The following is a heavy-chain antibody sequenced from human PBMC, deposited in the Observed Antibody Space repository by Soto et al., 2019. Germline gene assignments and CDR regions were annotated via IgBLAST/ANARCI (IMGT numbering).Heavy chain of an antibody. V-gene: IGHV3-21*01. CDR2: ISSSSSYI. D-gene: IGHD3-22*01. J-gene: IGHJ5*02. CDR3: ASDYYDSSGYTNWFDP. Sequence: GGSLRLSCAVSGFTFSSYSMNWVRQAPGKGLEWVSSISSSSSYIYYADSVKGRFTISRDNAKNSLYLQMNSLRAEDTAVFYCASDYYDSSGYTNWFDPWGQGTLVTVSS. CDR1: GFTFSSYS.